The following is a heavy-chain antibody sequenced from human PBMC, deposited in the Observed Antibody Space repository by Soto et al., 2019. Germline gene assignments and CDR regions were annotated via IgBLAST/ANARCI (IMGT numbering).Heavy chain of an antibody. D-gene: IGHD3-22*01. CDR1: GFTFSTYG. CDR2: IWYDGSNK. Sequence: LRLSCAASGFTFSTYGMHWVRQAPGKGLEWVAVIWYDGSNKYYADSVKGRFTISRDNSKNTLYLQMNSLRAEDTAVYYCARDLGYYDSSGHWGQGTLVTVSS. V-gene: IGHV3-33*01. CDR3: ARDLGYYDSSGH. J-gene: IGHJ4*02.